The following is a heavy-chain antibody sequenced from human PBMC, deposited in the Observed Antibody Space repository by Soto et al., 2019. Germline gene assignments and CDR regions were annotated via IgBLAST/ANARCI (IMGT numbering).Heavy chain of an antibody. J-gene: IGHJ4*02. Sequence: EVQLLESGGGLVQPGGSLRLSCAASGFTFSSYAMSWVRQAPGKGLEWVSAISGSGGSTYYADSVKGRFTISRDNSKNTLYLQMNSLRAEDTAVYYCAKSAFIIAAPQPPNYFDYWGQGTLVTVSS. V-gene: IGHV3-23*01. D-gene: IGHD6-6*01. CDR3: AKSAFIIAAPQPPNYFDY. CDR1: GFTFSSYA. CDR2: ISGSGGST.